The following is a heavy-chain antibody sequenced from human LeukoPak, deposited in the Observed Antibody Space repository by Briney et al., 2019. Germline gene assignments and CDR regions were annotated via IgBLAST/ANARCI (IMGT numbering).Heavy chain of an antibody. CDR3: ARSCHDYGDLKLTLDY. D-gene: IGHD4-17*01. J-gene: IGHJ4*02. CDR2: IYPGDSDT. CDR1: GYSFTSYW. Sequence: GESLKISCKGSGYSFTSYWIGWVRQMPGKGLEWMGIIYPGDSDTRYSPSFQGQVTISADKSISTAYLQWSSLKASDTAMYYCARSCHDYGDLKLTLDYWGQGTLVTVSS. V-gene: IGHV5-51*01.